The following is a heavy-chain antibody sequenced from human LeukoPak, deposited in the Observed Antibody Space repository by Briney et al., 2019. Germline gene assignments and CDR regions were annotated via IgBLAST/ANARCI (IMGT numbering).Heavy chain of an antibody. Sequence: GSPRLSCGASGFTLSDSYMSWIRQAPGKGLEWVSAISGSGGSTYYADSVKGRFTISRDNSKNTLYLQMNSLRAEDTAVYYCAKGGGSLDYWAQGTLVTVSS. CDR2: ISGSGGST. V-gene: IGHV3-23*01. CDR1: GFTLSDSY. J-gene: IGHJ4*02. CDR3: AKGGGSLDY. D-gene: IGHD3-10*01.